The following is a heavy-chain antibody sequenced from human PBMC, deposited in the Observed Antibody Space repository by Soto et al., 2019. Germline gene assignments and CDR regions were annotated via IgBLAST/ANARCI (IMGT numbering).Heavy chain of an antibody. Sequence: GESLKISCQTSGYTFTNYWIGWVRQMPGKGLEWLGIINPADSDIRYNPSFEGKVTISVDKSISTAFLQWSSLQAADTATYYCARRGESSDWYIVDIPFESWGQGTLVTVYS. J-gene: IGHJ4*02. V-gene: IGHV5-51*01. CDR1: GYTFTNYW. CDR3: ARRGESSDWYIVDIPFES. CDR2: INPADSDI. D-gene: IGHD6-19*01.